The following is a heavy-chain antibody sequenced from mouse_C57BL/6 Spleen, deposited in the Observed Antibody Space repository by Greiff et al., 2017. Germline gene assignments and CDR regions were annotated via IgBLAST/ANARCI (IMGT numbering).Heavy chain of an antibody. D-gene: IGHD2-4*01. V-gene: IGHV1-42*01. CDR1: GYSFTGYY. CDR2: INPSTGGT. Sequence: VQLQQSGPELVKPGASVKISCKASGYSFTGYYMNWVKQSPEKSLEWIGEINPSTGGTTYNQKFKAKATLTVDKSSSTAYMQLKSLTSEDSAVYYCARGIYYDPCAYWGQGTLVTVSA. CDR3: ARGIYYDPCAY. J-gene: IGHJ3*01.